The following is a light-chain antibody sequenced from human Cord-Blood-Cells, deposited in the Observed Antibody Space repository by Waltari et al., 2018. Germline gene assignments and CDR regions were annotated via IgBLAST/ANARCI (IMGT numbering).Light chain of an antibody. J-gene: IGKJ2*01. CDR2: DAS. CDR1: QSVSSY. CDR3: QQRSNWPPMYT. V-gene: IGKV3-11*01. Sequence: EIVLTQSPATLSSSPGERATLSCRASQSVSSYLACYQQKPGQAPRLLIYDASNRATGIPARFSGSGSGTDFTLTISSLEPEDFAVYYCQQRSNWPPMYTFGQGTKLEIK.